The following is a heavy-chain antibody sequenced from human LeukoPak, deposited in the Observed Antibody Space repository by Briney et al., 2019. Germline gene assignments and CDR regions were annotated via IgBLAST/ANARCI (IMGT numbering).Heavy chain of an antibody. Sequence: GGSLRLSCAASGFTFNNYWMHWVRQAPGKGLVWVSRVNSDGSSTSYADSVKGRFTISRDNAKNTVYLQMKSLRDDDTAVYYCARAQAVAGTGGFDPWGQGTLVTVSS. J-gene: IGHJ5*02. V-gene: IGHV3-74*01. D-gene: IGHD6-19*01. CDR2: VNSDGSST. CDR3: ARAQAVAGTGGFDP. CDR1: GFTFNNYW.